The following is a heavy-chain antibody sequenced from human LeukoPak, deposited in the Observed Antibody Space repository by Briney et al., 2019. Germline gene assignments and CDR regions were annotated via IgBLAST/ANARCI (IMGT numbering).Heavy chain of an antibody. CDR1: GFTFKSAW. V-gene: IGHV3-15*01. J-gene: IGHJ4*02. CDR2: IKIEADGATT. CDR3: TPRGLL. Sequence: GGSLRLSCSASGFTFKSAWMSWVRQAPGKGLEWVGRIKIEADGATTDYGAAVRGRFIISRDDSKNMTYLQMNSLKTEDTAVYYCTPRGLLWGQGTLVTVSS. D-gene: IGHD3-10*01.